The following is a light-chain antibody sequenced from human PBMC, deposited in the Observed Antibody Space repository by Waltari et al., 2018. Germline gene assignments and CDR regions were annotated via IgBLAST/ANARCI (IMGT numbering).Light chain of an antibody. CDR1: SSDVGGYAY. Sequence: QSALTQPVSVSGSPGQSIAISCTGTSSDVGGYAYVFWYQQHPGKVPKLMIYDFSARPSGVSNRFSGSKSGNTASLTISGLQAEDEADYYCTSFTSSRTYVFGTGTKVTVL. CDR2: DFS. J-gene: IGLJ1*01. CDR3: TSFTSSRTYV. V-gene: IGLV2-14*03.